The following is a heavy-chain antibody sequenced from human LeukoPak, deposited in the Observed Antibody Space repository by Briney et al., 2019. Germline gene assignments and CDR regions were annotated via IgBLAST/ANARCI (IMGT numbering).Heavy chain of an antibody. D-gene: IGHD3-22*01. J-gene: IGHJ4*02. V-gene: IGHV4-34*01. CDR3: AGGKGRPRGPYYYDSSGYYYFDY. CDR1: GGSFSGFY. Sequence: PSETLSLTCAVYGGSFSGFYWSWIRQPPGKGLEWIGEINHSGSTNYNPSLKSRVTISVDTSKNQFSLKLSSVTAADTAVYYCAGGKGRPRGPYYYDSSGYYYFDYWGQGTLVTVSS. CDR2: INHSGST.